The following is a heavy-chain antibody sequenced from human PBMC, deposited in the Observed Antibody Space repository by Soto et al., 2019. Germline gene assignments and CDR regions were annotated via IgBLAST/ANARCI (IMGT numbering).Heavy chain of an antibody. V-gene: IGHV3-30*18. CDR3: AKDFFRGVTTFGVSY. D-gene: IGHD3-16*01. CDR2: ISYDGSNK. Sequence: GGSLRLSCAASGFTFSSYGMHWVRQAPGKGLEWVAVISYDGSNKYYADSVKGRFTISRDNSKNTLYLQMNSLRAEDTAVYYCAKDFFRGVTTFGVSYWGQGTLVTVSS. J-gene: IGHJ4*02. CDR1: GFTFSSYG.